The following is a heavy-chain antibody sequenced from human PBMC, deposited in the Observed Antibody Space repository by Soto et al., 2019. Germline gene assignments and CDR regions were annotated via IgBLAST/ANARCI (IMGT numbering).Heavy chain of an antibody. CDR1: GNTLSSYT. Sequence: HVQLVQSGAEVKKPGSSVKVSCKASGNTLSSYTFTWVRQAPGKGFELLGGIIPILGTTDYAQKFQDRVTMTADESTTTVYMELSGLTSEDTAIYYCARGYQPMLPFDFWGQGTLVTVSS. J-gene: IGHJ4*02. D-gene: IGHD2-2*01. CDR2: IIPILGTT. CDR3: ARGYQPMLPFDF. V-gene: IGHV1-69*01.